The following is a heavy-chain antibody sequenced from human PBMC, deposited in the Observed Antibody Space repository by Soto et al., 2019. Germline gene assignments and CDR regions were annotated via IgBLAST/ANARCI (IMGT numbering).Heavy chain of an antibody. CDR3: TTRTD. Sequence: VQLVESGGDLVKPGGSLRLSCAASGLGFTDNKMTWIRQAPGKGLEWVGRIQKTADGGATDYAAPVKGRFTISRDDSKNTLYLQMNSLKTEDTAVYYCTTRTDWGQGTLVTVSS. CDR1: GLGFTDNK. J-gene: IGHJ4*02. CDR2: IQKTADGGAT. V-gene: IGHV3-15*01.